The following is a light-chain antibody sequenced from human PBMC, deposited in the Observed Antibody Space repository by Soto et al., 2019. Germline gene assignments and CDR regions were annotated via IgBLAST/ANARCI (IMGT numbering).Light chain of an antibody. CDR2: HAS. J-gene: IGKJ5*01. CDR1: QSINRH. V-gene: IGKV3-20*01. Sequence: EVVMTQSPATLPVSPGGRATLSCRASQSINRHLAWYRQKPGQAPRLLIYHASSRAAGIPDRFSGSGSGADFTLTISRLEPEDFAVYYCQQYVNSPGTFGQGTRLEIK. CDR3: QQYVNSPGT.